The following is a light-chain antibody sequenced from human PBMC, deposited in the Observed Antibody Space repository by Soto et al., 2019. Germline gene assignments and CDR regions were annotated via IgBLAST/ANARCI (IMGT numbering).Light chain of an antibody. CDR1: SSDVGGYNY. J-gene: IGLJ1*01. CDR3: SSYTSSSTSPYV. Sequence: QSALTQPASVSGSPGQSITISCTGTSSDVGGYNYVSWYQQHPGKAPKLMIYEVSNRPSGVSNRFSGSKSGNTASLTISGLQAEDEADYYCSSYTSSSTSPYVFGTGTKLT. CDR2: EVS. V-gene: IGLV2-14*01.